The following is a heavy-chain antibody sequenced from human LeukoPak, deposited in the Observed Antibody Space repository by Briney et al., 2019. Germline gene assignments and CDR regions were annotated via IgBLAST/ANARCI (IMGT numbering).Heavy chain of an antibody. D-gene: IGHD3-3*01. CDR2: IRYDGSNK. CDR3: AKDVRWSGYYQGYYFDY. CDR1: GFTFSSYG. V-gene: IGHV3-30*02. J-gene: IGHJ4*02. Sequence: GGPLRLSCAASGFTFSSYGMHWVRQAPGKGLEWVAYIRYDGSNKYYADSVKGRFTISRDNSKNTLYLQMNSLRAEDTAVYYCAKDVRWSGYYQGYYFDYWGQGTLVTVSS.